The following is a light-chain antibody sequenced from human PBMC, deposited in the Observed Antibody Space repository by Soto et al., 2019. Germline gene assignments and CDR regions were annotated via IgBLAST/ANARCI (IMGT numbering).Light chain of an antibody. CDR3: QQYGSSPQT. CDR2: GAS. Sequence: EIVLTLSPGTLSLSPGERATLPCRASQSVGNNYLAWYQQKPGQAPRLLIYGASSRATGIPDRFSGSGSGTDFTLTISRLEPEDFAVYYCQQYGSSPQTFGQGTKVEIK. V-gene: IGKV3-20*01. CDR1: QSVGNNY. J-gene: IGKJ1*01.